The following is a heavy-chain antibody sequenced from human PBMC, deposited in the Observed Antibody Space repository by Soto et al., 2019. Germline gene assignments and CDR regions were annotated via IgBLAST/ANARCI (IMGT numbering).Heavy chain of an antibody. J-gene: IGHJ5*02. Sequence: SETLYLTCAVYGGSFSCYYWSWIRQPPGKGLEWIGEINHSGSTNYNPSLKSRVNISVDTSKNQFSLTLTSVTAADTAVYYCARQCRGVTCHWFVPWGQGTLVTV. CDR1: GGSFSCYY. CDR3: ARQCRGVTCHWFVP. CDR2: INHSGST. D-gene: IGHD2-15*01. V-gene: IGHV4-34*01.